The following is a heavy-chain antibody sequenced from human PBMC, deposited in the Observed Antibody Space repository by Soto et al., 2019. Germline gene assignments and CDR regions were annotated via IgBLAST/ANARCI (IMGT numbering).Heavy chain of an antibody. J-gene: IGHJ4*02. D-gene: IGHD6-19*01. CDR3: ARAGIAVAAPTYFDY. V-gene: IGHV1-69*04. CDR2: IIPILGIA. Sequence: SVKVSCKASGGTFSIYAISWVRQAPGQGLEWMGRIIPILGIANYAQKFQGRVTITADKSTSTAYMELSSLRSEDTAVYYCARAGIAVAAPTYFDYWGQGTRVTVSS. CDR1: GGTFSIYA.